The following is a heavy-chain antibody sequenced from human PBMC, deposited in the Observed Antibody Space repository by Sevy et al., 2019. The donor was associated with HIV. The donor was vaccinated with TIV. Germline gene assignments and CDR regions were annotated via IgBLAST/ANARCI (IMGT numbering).Heavy chain of an antibody. D-gene: IGHD1-26*01. CDR2: ISGSGGST. V-gene: IGHV3-23*01. J-gene: IGHJ5*02. Sequence: GGSLRFSCAASGFTFSSYAMSWVRQAPGKGLEWVSAISGSGGSTYYADSVKGRFTISRDNSKNTLYLQMNSLRAEDTAVYYCAKDRWSGSSRWFDPWGQGTLVTISS. CDR3: AKDRWSGSSRWFDP. CDR1: GFTFSSYA.